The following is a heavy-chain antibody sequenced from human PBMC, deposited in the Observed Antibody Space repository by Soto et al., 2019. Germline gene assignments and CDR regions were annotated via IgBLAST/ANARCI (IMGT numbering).Heavy chain of an antibody. CDR3: ASKWDDDDDQMSWFDP. V-gene: IGHV4-34*01. CDR1: GGSFSGSF. Sequence: ETLSLTCAVYGGSFSGSFWNWIRQPPGKGLEWIGEINHSGSINYNPSLKSRATISVDTSKNQFSLKLSSVTAADTAVYYCASKWDDDDDQMSWFDPWGQGTLVTVSS. J-gene: IGHJ5*02. CDR2: INHSGSI. D-gene: IGHD1-1*01.